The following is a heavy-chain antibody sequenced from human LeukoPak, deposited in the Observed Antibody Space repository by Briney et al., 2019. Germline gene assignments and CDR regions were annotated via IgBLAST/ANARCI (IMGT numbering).Heavy chain of an antibody. V-gene: IGHV1-69*04. CDR2: IIPILGIA. D-gene: IGHD2-2*02. J-gene: IGHJ3*02. Sequence: ASVKVSCKASGGTFSSYAISWVRQAPGQGLEWMGRIIPILGIANYAQKFQGRVTITADKSTSTAYMELSSLRSEDTAVYYCARAYTIEYCSSTSCYRQRYAFDIWGQGTMVTVSS. CDR3: ARAYTIEYCSSTSCYRQRYAFDI. CDR1: GGTFSSYA.